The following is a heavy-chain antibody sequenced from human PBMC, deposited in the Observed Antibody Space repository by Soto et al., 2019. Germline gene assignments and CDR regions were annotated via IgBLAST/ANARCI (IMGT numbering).Heavy chain of an antibody. CDR2: MNPNSGNT. CDR3: ARSRSGTAAYYYYYYMDV. Sequence: ASVKVSCKASGYTLTSYDINWVRQATGQGLEWMGWMNPNSGNTGYAQKFQGRVTMTRNTSISTAYMELSSLRSEDTAVYYCARSRSGTAAYYYYYYMDVWGKGTTVTVSS. CDR1: GYTLTSYD. D-gene: IGHD1-7*01. J-gene: IGHJ6*03. V-gene: IGHV1-8*01.